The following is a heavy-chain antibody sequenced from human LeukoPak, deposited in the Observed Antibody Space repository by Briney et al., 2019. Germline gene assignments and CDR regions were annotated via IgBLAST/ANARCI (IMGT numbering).Heavy chain of an antibody. V-gene: IGHV3-23*01. D-gene: IGHD5-18*01. CDR2: ISGSGVGT. CDR3: TTDNSYGYWGAFDI. CDR1: GFTFSDYT. J-gene: IGHJ3*02. Sequence: GGSLRLSCAASGFTFSDYTMNWVRQAPGKGLEWVSAISGSGVGTYYADSVKGRFTISRDNSWNTLYLQMNSLKTEDTAVYYCTTDNSYGYWGAFDIWGQGTMVTVSS.